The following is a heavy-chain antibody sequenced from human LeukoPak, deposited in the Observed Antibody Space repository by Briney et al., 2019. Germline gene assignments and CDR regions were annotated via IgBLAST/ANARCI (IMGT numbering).Heavy chain of an antibody. V-gene: IGHV4-39*07. CDR2: IYYSGNT. D-gene: IGHD3-22*01. CDR1: GGSISSSSYY. Sequence: PSETLSLTCTVSGGSISSSSYYWGWIRQPPGKGLEWIGSIYYSGNTYYNSSLKSRVTISLDTSKNQFSLKLSSVTAADTAVYYCARESYYDSSGYSHDAFDIWGQGTMVTVSS. J-gene: IGHJ3*02. CDR3: ARESYYDSSGYSHDAFDI.